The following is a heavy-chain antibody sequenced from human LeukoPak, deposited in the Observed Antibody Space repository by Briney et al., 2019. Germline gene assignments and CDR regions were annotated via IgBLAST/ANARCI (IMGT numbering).Heavy chain of an antibody. Sequence: SETLSLTCTVSGGSISSYYWSWIRQPAGKGLEWIGRIYTSGSTNYNPSLKSRVTISVDTSKNQFSLKLSSVTAADTAVYYCARDYGSGSPYYYYYYMDVWGKGTTVTISS. CDR3: ARDYGSGSPYYYYYYMDV. V-gene: IGHV4-4*07. CDR1: GGSISSYY. J-gene: IGHJ6*03. D-gene: IGHD3-10*01. CDR2: IYTSGST.